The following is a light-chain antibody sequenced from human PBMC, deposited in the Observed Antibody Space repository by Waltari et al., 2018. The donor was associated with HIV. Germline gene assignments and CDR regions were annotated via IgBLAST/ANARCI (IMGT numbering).Light chain of an antibody. CDR1: SSDVGGYNS. V-gene: IGLV2-14*01. CDR2: EVS. Sequence: QSALTQPASVSGSPGQSITLSSTGTSSDVGGYNSVSWYQQHSGKAPKLMIYEVSNRPSGVSNRFSGSKSGNTASLTISGLQAEDEADYYCSSYTSSSTVVFGGGTKLTVL. J-gene: IGLJ2*01. CDR3: SSYTSSSTVV.